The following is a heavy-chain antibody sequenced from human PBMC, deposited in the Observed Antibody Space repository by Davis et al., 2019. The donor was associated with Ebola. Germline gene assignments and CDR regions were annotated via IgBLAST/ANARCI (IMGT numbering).Heavy chain of an antibody. CDR2: ISYSGST. Sequence: SETLSLTCTVSGGTISSYYWSWIRQPPGKGLEWIGYISYSGSTNYNPSLKSRVTISVDTSKNQFSLKLSSVTAADTAVYYGARGLAALDYWGQGTLVTVSS. CDR3: ARGLAALDY. CDR1: GGTISSYY. J-gene: IGHJ4*02. V-gene: IGHV4-59*01.